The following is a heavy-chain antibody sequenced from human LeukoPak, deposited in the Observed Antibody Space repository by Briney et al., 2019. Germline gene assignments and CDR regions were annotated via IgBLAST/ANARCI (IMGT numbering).Heavy chain of an antibody. J-gene: IGHJ4*02. CDR1: GFTFSSYS. CDR3: ATLGCAGENCPRAGRALGGY. V-gene: IGHV3-21*01. CDR2: ISSSRSYI. D-gene: IGHD2-21*01. Sequence: GGSLRLSCAASGFTFSSYSMNGVREAPGEGREWVSSISSSRSYIYYADSVRGRFTISRDNAGKFLYLQMDSLRAEDTAVYYCATLGCAGENCPRAGRALGGYWGQGTLVTVSS.